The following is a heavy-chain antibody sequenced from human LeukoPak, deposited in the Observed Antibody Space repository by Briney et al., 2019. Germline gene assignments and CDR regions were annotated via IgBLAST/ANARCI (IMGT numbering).Heavy chain of an antibody. D-gene: IGHD3-9*01. J-gene: IGHJ6*02. CDR2: ISGSGGST. CDR1: GFTFSSYA. CDR3: AKRREILTGYSYYYYGMDV. Sequence: GGSLRLSCAASGFTFSSYAMSWVRQAPGKGLEWVSAISGSGGSTYYADSVKGRFTISRDNSKNTLYLQMNSLRAEDTAVYYCAKRREILTGYSYYYYGMDVWGQGTTVTVSS. V-gene: IGHV3-23*01.